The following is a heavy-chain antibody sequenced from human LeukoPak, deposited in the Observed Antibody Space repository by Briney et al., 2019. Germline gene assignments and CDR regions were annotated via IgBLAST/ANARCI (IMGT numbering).Heavy chain of an antibody. Sequence: ASVKVSCKASGYTFTGYYMHWVRQASGQGLEWMGWINPNSGGTNYAQKFQGRVTMTRDTSISTAYVELSRLRSDDTAVYYCARSSAEIDIVVVPAAMDYWGQGTLVTVSS. CDR1: GYTFTGYY. CDR2: INPNSGGT. J-gene: IGHJ4*02. CDR3: ARSSAEIDIVVVPAAMDY. V-gene: IGHV1-2*02. D-gene: IGHD2-2*01.